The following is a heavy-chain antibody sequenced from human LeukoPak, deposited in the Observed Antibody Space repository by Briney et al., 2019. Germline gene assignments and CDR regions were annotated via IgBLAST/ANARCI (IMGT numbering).Heavy chain of an antibody. J-gene: IGHJ4*02. CDR2: INHSGST. Sequence: SETLSLTCAVYGGSFSGYYWSWIRQPPGKGLEWIGEINHSGSTNYNPSLKSRVTISVDTPKNQFSLKLSSVTAADTAVYYCARSLGELSFPHFDYWGQGTLVTVSS. V-gene: IGHV4-34*01. CDR1: GGSFSGYY. CDR3: ARSLGELSFPHFDY. D-gene: IGHD3-16*02.